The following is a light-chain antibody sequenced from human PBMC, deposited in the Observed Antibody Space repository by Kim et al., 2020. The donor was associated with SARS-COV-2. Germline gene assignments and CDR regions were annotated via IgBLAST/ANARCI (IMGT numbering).Light chain of an antibody. CDR3: QQSNDWPPLT. V-gene: IGKV3-15*01. Sequence: SPGERATLSCRASQTINNRLVWYQQKPGQAPRLLIYDATTRAIGIPARFIGSGSETDFTLTISSLQSEDFAVYYCQQSNDWPPLTFGQGTKVDIK. CDR1: QTINNR. CDR2: DAT. J-gene: IGKJ1*01.